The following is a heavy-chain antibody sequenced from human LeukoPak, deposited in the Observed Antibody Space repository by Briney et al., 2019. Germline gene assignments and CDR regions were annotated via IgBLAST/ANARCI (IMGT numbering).Heavy chain of an antibody. J-gene: IGHJ3*02. CDR1: GFTFSSYS. CDR3: ARDRLWFGEFKWDNHAFDI. V-gene: IGHV3-21*01. D-gene: IGHD3-10*01. Sequence: GGSLRLSCAASGFTFSSYSMNWVRQAPGKGLEWVSSISSSSSYIYYADSVKGRFTISRDNAKNSLHLQMNSLRAEDTAVYYCARDRLWFGEFKWDNHAFDIWGQGTMVTVSS. CDR2: ISSSSSYI.